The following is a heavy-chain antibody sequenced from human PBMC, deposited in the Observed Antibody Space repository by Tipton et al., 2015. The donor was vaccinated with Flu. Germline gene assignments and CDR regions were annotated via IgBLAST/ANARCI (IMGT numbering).Heavy chain of an antibody. V-gene: IGHV3-21*06. Sequence: SLRLSCAASGFIFSDYCMNRVRQTPGKGLEWISSISFDNGGSVYYARSVAGRFTVSRDNAGNSLYLEMNSLRAEDTAVYFCSRARGIGNYDFDYWGQGAQVTVSS. CDR2: ISFDNGGSV. CDR1: GFIFSDYC. CDR3: SRARGIGNYDFDY. J-gene: IGHJ4*02. D-gene: IGHD3-10*01.